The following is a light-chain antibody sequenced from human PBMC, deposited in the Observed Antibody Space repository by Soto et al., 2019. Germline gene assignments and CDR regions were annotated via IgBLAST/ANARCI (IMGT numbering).Light chain of an antibody. V-gene: IGKV3-20*01. J-gene: IGKJ1*01. CDR3: QQYGSSPGWT. Sequence: EIVLTQSPGTLSLSPGERATLSCRASQSVSSSYLAWYQQKPGQAPRLLIYGASSRATGIPDRLSGSGSGADFSLTISRLEPEDFAVYFCQQYGSSPGWTFGQGTKAEI. CDR2: GAS. CDR1: QSVSSSY.